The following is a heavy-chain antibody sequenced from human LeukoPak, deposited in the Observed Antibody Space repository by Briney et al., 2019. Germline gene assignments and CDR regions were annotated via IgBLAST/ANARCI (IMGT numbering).Heavy chain of an antibody. V-gene: IGHV3-23*01. Sequence: GGSLRLSCAASGFIFSNYAIDWVRQAPGKGLEWVSIISGSGGSTHYADSVKGRFIISRDNPKDTLYVQMNSLRAEDTAVYYCAREAMVRGVIKEDYWGQGTLVTVSS. D-gene: IGHD3-10*01. CDR1: GFIFSNYA. J-gene: IGHJ4*02. CDR3: AREAMVRGVIKEDY. CDR2: ISGSGGST.